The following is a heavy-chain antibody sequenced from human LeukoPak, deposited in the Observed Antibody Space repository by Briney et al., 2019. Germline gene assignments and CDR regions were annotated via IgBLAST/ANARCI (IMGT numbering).Heavy chain of an antibody. Sequence: ASVKVSCKASGYTFTSYGISWVRQAPGQGREWMGWISAYNGNTNYAQKLQGRVTITTDTSTSTAYMELRSLRSDDTAVYYCAREGGEVAAAGINNYWGQGTLVTVSS. J-gene: IGHJ4*02. CDR1: GYTFTSYG. CDR2: ISAYNGNT. V-gene: IGHV1-18*01. D-gene: IGHD6-13*01. CDR3: AREGGEVAAAGINNY.